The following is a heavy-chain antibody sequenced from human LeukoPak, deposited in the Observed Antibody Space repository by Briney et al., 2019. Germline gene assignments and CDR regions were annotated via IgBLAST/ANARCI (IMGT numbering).Heavy chain of an antibody. V-gene: IGHV4-4*07. CDR1: GGSISSYY. D-gene: IGHD3-9*01. CDR3: ARGALRYFDWLLPTMKFDY. J-gene: IGHJ4*02. CDR2: IYTSGST. Sequence: SETLSLTCTVSGGSISSYYWSWIRQPAGKGLEWIGRIYTSGSTNYNPSLKSRVTMSVDTSKNQFSLKLSSVTAADTAVYYCARGALRYFDWLLPTMKFDYWGQGTLVTVSS.